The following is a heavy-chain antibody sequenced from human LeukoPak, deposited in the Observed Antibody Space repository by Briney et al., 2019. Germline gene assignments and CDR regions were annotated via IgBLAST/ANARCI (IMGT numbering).Heavy chain of an antibody. CDR2: ISSSGSTI. CDR3: ARDQDYGDPAYGMDV. V-gene: IGHV3-11*01. CDR1: GFTFSDYY. Sequence: GGSLRLSCAASGFTFSDYYMSWIRQAPGKGPEWVSYISSSGSTIYYADSVKGRFTISRDNAKNSLYLQMNSLRAEDTAVYYCARDQDYGDPAYGMDVWGQGTTVTVSS. J-gene: IGHJ6*02. D-gene: IGHD4-17*01.